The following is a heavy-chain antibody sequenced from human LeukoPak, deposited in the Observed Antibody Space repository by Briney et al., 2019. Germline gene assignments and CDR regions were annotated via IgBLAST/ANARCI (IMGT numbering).Heavy chain of an antibody. CDR1: GGSISSGGYS. CDR3: ARDRALHY. D-gene: IGHD3-10*01. CDR2: IYHSGST. J-gene: IGHJ4*02. V-gene: IGHV4-30-2*01. Sequence: SQTLSLTCAVSGGSISSGGYSWSWIRQPPGKGLEWIGYIYHSGSTYYNPSLKSRVTISVDRSKNQFSLKLSSVTAADTAVYYCARDRALHYWGQGTLVTVSS.